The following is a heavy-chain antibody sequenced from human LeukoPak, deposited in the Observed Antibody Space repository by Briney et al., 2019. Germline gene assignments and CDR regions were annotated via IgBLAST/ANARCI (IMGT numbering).Heavy chain of an antibody. D-gene: IGHD3-10*01. CDR1: GFXFSSYW. CDR2: ITSDWSTT. CDR3: ARGNSHAFDI. V-gene: IGHV3-74*01. J-gene: IGHJ3*02. Sequence: PGGSLRLSCAASGFXFSSYWIHWVRQAPGKGLVWVSRITSDWSTTRYADTVKDRQIISRGNAKNTLYLQMNSLKVEDTAVYYCARGNSHAFDIWGQGTVVTVSS.